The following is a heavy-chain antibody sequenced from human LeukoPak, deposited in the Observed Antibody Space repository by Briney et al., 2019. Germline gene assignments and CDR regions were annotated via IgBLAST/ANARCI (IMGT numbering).Heavy chain of an antibody. CDR2: IYTSGST. CDR1: GGSISSSSYY. D-gene: IGHD6-6*01. CDR3: ARDGSRYSSSAGFDY. J-gene: IGHJ4*02. V-gene: IGHV4-61*02. Sequence: SETLSLTCTVSGGSISSSSYYWGWIRQPAGKGLEWIGRIYTSGSTNYNPSLKSRVTMSVDTSKNQFSLKLSSVTAADTAVYYCARDGSRYSSSAGFDYWGQGTLVTVSS.